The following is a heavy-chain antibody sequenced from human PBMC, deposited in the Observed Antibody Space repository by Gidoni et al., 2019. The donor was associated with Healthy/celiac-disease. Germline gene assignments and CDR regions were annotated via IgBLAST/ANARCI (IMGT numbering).Heavy chain of an antibody. Sequence: EVQLVESGGGLVQPGGSLRLSCAASGFTFSSYWMHWVRQAPGKGLGWVSRINSDGSSTSYADSVKGRFTISRDNAKNTLYLQMNSLRAEDTAVYYCARAGYYDFWSGYYWFWDYWGQGTLVTGLL. V-gene: IGHV3-74*01. CDR3: ARAGYYDFWSGYYWFWDY. J-gene: IGHJ4*02. CDR1: GFTFSSYW. D-gene: IGHD3-3*01. CDR2: INSDGSST.